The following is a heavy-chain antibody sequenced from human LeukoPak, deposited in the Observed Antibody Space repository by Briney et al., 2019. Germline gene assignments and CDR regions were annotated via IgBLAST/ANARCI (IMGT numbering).Heavy chain of an antibody. J-gene: IGHJ3*02. V-gene: IGHV3-15*01. CDR2: IKSKTEGGTT. D-gene: IGHD2-21*02. CDR3: TTEGILAYCGGDCYSMFAFDI. CDR1: AFTFSNAW. Sequence: PGGSLRLSCEPSAFTFSNAWMSWVRPAPEKWREWVGRIKSKTEGGTTNYAAPVKGRVTISRDDSKNTLYLQMNSLKTEDTAVYYCTTEGILAYCGGDCYSMFAFDIWGQGTMVTVSS.